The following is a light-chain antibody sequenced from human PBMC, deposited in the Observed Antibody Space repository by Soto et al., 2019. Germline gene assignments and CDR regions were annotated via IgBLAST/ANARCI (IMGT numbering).Light chain of an antibody. CDR3: SSYTSSSTLGV. CDR2: DVS. Sequence: QSVLTQPASVSGFPGQSITIYCTGTSSDVGGYNYVSWYQQHPGKAPKLRIYDVSNLPSGVSNRFSGSKSGNTASLTISGLQAEDEADYYCSSYTSSSTLGVFGGGTQLTVL. CDR1: SSDVGGYNY. J-gene: IGLJ2*01. V-gene: IGLV2-14*01.